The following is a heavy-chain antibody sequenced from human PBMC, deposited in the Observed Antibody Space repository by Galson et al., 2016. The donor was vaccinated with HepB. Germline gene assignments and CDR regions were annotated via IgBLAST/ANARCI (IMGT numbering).Heavy chain of an antibody. CDR2: IDPSDSNA. Sequence: QSGAEVKKPGESLRISCKGSGYIFASYWISWVRQMPGKGLEWMGRIDPSDSNANYSPSFKGHVPISTDNSVSTAFLQWGSLRASDTAIYYCASGASSGFDYWGQGTRVTVSS. CDR3: ASGASSGFDY. V-gene: IGHV5-10-1*01. D-gene: IGHD1-26*01. CDR1: GYIFASYW. J-gene: IGHJ4*02.